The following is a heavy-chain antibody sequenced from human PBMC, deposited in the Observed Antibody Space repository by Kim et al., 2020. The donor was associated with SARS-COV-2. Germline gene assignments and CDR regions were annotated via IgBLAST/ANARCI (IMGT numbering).Heavy chain of an antibody. V-gene: IGHV5-51*01. CDR2: IYPGDSDT. D-gene: IGHD5-12*01. Sequence: GESLKISCKGSGYSFTSYWIGWVRQMPGKGLEWMGIIYPGDSDTRYSPSFQGQVTISADKFISTAYLQWSSLKASDTAMYYCARQFSGYDHAFDIWGQGTMVTVSS. CDR1: GYSFTSYW. CDR3: ARQFSGYDHAFDI. J-gene: IGHJ3*02.